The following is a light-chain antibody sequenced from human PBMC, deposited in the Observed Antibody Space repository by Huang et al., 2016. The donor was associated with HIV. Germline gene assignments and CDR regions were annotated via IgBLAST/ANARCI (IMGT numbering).Light chain of an antibody. V-gene: IGKV3-15*01. J-gene: IGKJ4*01. CDR3: QQYNKWPLT. CDR2: AAS. CDR1: QSISNN. Sequence: IAMTQSPVTLSVSPGESASLSCRASQSISNNVAWYQQKFGQTPRLLIYAASTRATGIPARLSGSGSGTEFTLTISSLRSEDFAVYYCQQYNKWPLTFGGGTKVEI.